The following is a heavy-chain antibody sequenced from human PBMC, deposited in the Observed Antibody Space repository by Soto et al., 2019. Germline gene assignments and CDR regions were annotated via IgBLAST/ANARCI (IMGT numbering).Heavy chain of an antibody. CDR3: ASSSTVVDDAFDI. V-gene: IGHV4-59*01. CDR2: IYYSGST. D-gene: IGHD2-15*01. J-gene: IGHJ3*02. Sequence: QVQLQESGPGLVKPSETLSLTCTVSGGSISSYYWSWIRQPPGKGLEWIGYIYYSGSTNYNPSLKSRVTISVDTSKNQFSLKLSSVTAADTAVYYCASSSTVVDDAFDIWGQGTMVTVSS. CDR1: GGSISSYY.